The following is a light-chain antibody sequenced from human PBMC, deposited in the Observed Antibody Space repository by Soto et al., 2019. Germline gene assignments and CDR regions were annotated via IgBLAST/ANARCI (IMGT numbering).Light chain of an antibody. CDR3: MQGTHWPRT. CDR1: QSLVHSNGNTY. V-gene: IGKV2-30*02. Sequence: DVVMTQSPLSLPVTLGQPASISCRSSQSLVHSNGNTYLNWFQQRPGQSPRRLLYKVSIRDPGVPDRFSGSGSGTDFTLKISRVEADEVGVYYCMQGTHWPRTFGQWTKVEIK. J-gene: IGKJ1*01. CDR2: KVS.